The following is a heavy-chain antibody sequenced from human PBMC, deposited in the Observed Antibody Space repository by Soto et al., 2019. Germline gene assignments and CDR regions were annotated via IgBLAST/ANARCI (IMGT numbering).Heavy chain of an antibody. D-gene: IGHD1-7*01. CDR1: GFTFSSYD. CDR3: ARDRTRKGGMDV. J-gene: IGHJ6*02. V-gene: IGHV3-13*01. CDR2: IGTAGDT. Sequence: GGSLRLSCAASGFTFSSYDMHWVRQATGKGLEWVSAIGTAGDTYYPGSVKGRFTISRENAKNSLYLQMNSLRAEDTAVYYCARDRTRKGGMDVWGQGTTVTVSS.